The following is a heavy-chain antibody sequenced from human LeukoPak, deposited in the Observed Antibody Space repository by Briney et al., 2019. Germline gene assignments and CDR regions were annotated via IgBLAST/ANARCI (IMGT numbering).Heavy chain of an antibody. Sequence: SETLSLTWTVSGGSLSSSIYSWCWIPPPPGEGLAWIGSVYHSGSTYYNPSLNSRVTISVDTSKNHFSLNLSSVTAADTAVYYCARVQIAVAGTPFDYWGQGTLVTVSS. D-gene: IGHD6-19*01. J-gene: IGHJ4*02. CDR1: GGSLSSSIYS. CDR3: ARVQIAVAGTPFDY. CDR2: VYHSGST. V-gene: IGHV4-39*02.